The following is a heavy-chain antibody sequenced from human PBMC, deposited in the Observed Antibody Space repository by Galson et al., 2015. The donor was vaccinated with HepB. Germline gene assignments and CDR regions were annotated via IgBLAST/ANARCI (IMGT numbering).Heavy chain of an antibody. V-gene: IGHV5-51*03. CDR3: ARRREGYCSSTSCYSDFWFDP. D-gene: IGHD2-2*01. CDR2: IYPGDSDT. CDR1: GYSFTSYW. J-gene: IGHJ5*02. Sequence: QSGAEVKKPGESLKISCKGSGYSFTSYWIGWVRQMPGKGLEWMGIIYPGDSDTRYSPSFQGQVTIPADKSISTAYLQWSSLKASDTAMYYCARRREGYCSSTSCYSDFWFDPWGQGTLVTVSS.